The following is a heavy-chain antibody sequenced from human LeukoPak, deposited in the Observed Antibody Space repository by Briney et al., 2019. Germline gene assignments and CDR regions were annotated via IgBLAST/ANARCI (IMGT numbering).Heavy chain of an antibody. D-gene: IGHD2-2*01. V-gene: IGHV1-18*01. J-gene: IGHJ5*02. CDR1: GNSFTSNG. CDR3: ARSVVPAAPFDP. Sequence: ASVKVSCKASGNSFTSNGITWVRQAPGQGLEWMGWISAYNGNTNYAQKLRGRVTMTTDTSTTTAYMELRSLRSDDTAVYYCARSVVPAAPFDPWGQGTLVTVSS. CDR2: ISAYNGNT.